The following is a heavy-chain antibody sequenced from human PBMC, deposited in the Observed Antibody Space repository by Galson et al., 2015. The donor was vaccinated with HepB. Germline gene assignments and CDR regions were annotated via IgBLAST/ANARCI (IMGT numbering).Heavy chain of an antibody. CDR1: GYTFTSYY. D-gene: IGHD3-10*01. Sequence: SVKVSCKASGYTFTSYYMHWVRQAPGQGLEWMGIINPSGGSTSYAQKFQGRVTMTRDTSTSTVYMELRSLRSEDTAVYYCARSLVLLWFGELLVGQENDAFDIWVQGTMVTVSS. CDR3: ARSLVLLWFGELLVGQENDAFDI. V-gene: IGHV1-46*03. J-gene: IGHJ3*02. CDR2: INPSGGST.